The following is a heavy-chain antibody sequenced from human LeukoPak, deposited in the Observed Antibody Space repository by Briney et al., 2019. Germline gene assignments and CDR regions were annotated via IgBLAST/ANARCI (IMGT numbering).Heavy chain of an antibody. D-gene: IGHD1-7*01. CDR2: ISSSSDYT. Sequence: PGGSLRLSCAASGFTFSSYNMNWVRQPPGEGLEWVSSISSSSDYTYYADSVKGRFTISRDNAKNSLLLQMNSLRAEDTAVYYCARGGGVTGTTIQYWGQGTLVTVSS. V-gene: IGHV3-21*01. CDR3: ARGGGVTGTTIQY. J-gene: IGHJ4*02. CDR1: GFTFSSYN.